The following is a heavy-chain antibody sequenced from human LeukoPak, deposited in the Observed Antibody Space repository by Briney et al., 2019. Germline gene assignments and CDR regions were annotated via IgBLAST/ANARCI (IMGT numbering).Heavy chain of an antibody. J-gene: IGHJ4*02. V-gene: IGHV4-39*01. D-gene: IGHD4-17*01. CDR1: GGSISSSSYY. Sequence: SETLSLTCTVPGGSISSSSYYWGWIRQPPGKGLEWIGSIYYSGSTYYNPSLKSRVTISVDTSKNQFSLKLSSVTAAVTAVYYCARCSTTVTTARFSKQGKYYFDYWGQGTLVTVSS. CDR3: ARCSTTVTTARFSKQGKYYFDY. CDR2: IYYSGST.